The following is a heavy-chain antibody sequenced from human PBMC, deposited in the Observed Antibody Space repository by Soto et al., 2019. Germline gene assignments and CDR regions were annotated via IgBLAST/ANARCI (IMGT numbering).Heavy chain of an antibody. CDR2: INKDGSQK. CDR1: GFTLSNYW. D-gene: IGHD7-27*01. V-gene: IGHV3-7*03. CDR3: VRELGLAY. Sequence: GGSLRLSCAASGFTLSNYWMTWVRQAPGKGLEWVADINKDGSQKNYVDSVKGRFTIARDNGQNSLSLQINSLRVEDTAVYYCVRELGLAYWGQGALVTVSS. J-gene: IGHJ4*02.